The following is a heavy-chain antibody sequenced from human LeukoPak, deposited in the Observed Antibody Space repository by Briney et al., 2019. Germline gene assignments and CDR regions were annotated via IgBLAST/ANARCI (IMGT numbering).Heavy chain of an antibody. CDR3: ARTRSTGYYFVY. V-gene: IGHV4-34*01. J-gene: IGHJ4*02. CDR2: INHSGST. Sequence: PSETLSLTCAVYGGSFSGYYWSWIRQPPGKGLEWIGEINHSGSTNYNPSLKSRVTISVDTSKNQFSLKLSSVTAADTAVYYCARTRSTGYYFVYWGQGTLVTVSS. CDR1: GGSFSGYY. D-gene: IGHD2-2*01.